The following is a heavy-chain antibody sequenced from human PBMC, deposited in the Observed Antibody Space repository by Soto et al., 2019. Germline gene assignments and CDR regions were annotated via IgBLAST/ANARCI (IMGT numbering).Heavy chain of an antibody. CDR2: IKSKTDGGTT. Sequence: PGGSLRLSCAASGFTFSNAWMSWVRQAPGKGLEWVGRIKSKTDGGTTGYAAPVKGRFTISRDDSKNTLYLQMNSLKTEDTAVYYCTTEVAARPHYYYGMDVWGQGTTVTVSS. D-gene: IGHD6-6*01. CDR1: GFTFSNAW. V-gene: IGHV3-15*01. J-gene: IGHJ6*02. CDR3: TTEVAARPHYYYGMDV.